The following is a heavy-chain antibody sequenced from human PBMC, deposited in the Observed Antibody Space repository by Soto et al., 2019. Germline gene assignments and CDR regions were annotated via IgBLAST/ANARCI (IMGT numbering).Heavy chain of an antibody. CDR1: GFTFSNYG. Sequence: QVQLVQSGAEVKKPGASVKVSCKASGFTFSNYGITWLRQVPGQGLEWMGWISAYNGNTVHAQEYQGRLTMTTDTSTSAAYMALRSLTPDYTAVYYGARPQIDILTDASTMYSDPWGQGTLVTVSP. V-gene: IGHV1-18*01. CDR3: ARPQIDILTDASTMYSDP. CDR2: ISAYNGNT. J-gene: IGHJ5*02. D-gene: IGHD3-9*01.